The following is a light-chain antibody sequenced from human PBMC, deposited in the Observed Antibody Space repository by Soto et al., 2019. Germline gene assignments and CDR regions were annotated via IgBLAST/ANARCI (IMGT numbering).Light chain of an antibody. J-gene: IGLJ2*01. Sequence: QSALTQPASVSGSPGQSITISCTGTASDVGGYNYVSWYQQHPGRAPKFMIYEVSYRPSGVSDRFSGSKSGNTASLTISGLQAEDEADYYCSSYSSGSTHVVFGGGTKVTVL. CDR2: EVS. V-gene: IGLV2-14*01. CDR1: ASDVGGYNY. CDR3: SSYSSGSTHVV.